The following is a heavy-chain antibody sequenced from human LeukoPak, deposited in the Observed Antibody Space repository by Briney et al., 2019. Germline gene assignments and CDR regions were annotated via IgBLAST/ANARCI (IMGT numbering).Heavy chain of an antibody. D-gene: IGHD5-12*01. CDR2: IYTSGST. CDR1: GGSISSGSYY. CDR3: ARDRGGYQSFDY. J-gene: IGHJ4*02. V-gene: IGHV4-61*02. Sequence: SQTLSLTCTVSGGSISSGSYYWSWIRQPAGKGLEWIGRIYTSGSTNYNPSLKSRVTISVDTSKNQFSLKLSSVTAADTAVCYCARDRGGYQSFDYWGQGTLVTVSS.